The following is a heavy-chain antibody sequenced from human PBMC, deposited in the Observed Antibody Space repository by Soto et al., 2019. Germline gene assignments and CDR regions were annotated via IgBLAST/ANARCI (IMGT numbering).Heavy chain of an antibody. V-gene: IGHV4-31*03. CDR1: GGSISSGGYY. J-gene: IGHJ5*02. D-gene: IGHD4-17*01. CDR2: IYYSGST. Sequence: SETLSLTCTVSGGSISSGGYYWSWIRQHPGKGLEWIGYIYYSGSTYYNPSLKSRVTISVDTSKNQFSLKLSSVTAADTAVYYCARGIAAVTTRPGWFDPWGQGTLVTVSS. CDR3: ARGIAAVTTRPGWFDP.